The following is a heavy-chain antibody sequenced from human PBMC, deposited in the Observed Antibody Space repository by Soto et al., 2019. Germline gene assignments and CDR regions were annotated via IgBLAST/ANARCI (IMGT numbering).Heavy chain of an antibody. CDR3: ARENRYSTMALDY. CDR2: IIPILGIA. V-gene: IGHV1-69*08. D-gene: IGHD3-10*01. Sequence: QVQLVQSGAEVKKPGSSVKVSCKASGGTFSSYTISWVRQAPGQGLEWMGRIIPILGIANYAQKFQGRVTITADKSTSTADMELSSLRSEDKAVYYCARENRYSTMALDYWGQGTLVTVSS. CDR1: GGTFSSYT. J-gene: IGHJ4*02.